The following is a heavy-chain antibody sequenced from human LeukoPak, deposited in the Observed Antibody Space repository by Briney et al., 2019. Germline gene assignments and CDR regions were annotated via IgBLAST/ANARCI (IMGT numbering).Heavy chain of an antibody. CDR3: VVGGSPGY. V-gene: IGHV3-74*01. Sequence: GGSLRLSCAASGLAFSAYKMHWVRQAPRKGLVWVSRISTDGYTTDYADFVQGRFTASRDNTKNTWSLEMDSLRAEDTAVYYCVVGGSPGYWGQGTLVTVSS. D-gene: IGHD2-15*01. J-gene: IGHJ4*02. CDR1: GLAFSAYK. CDR2: ISTDGYTT.